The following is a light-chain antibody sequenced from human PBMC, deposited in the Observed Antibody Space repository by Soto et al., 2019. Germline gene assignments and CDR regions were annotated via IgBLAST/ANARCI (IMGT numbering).Light chain of an antibody. V-gene: IGKV1-5*03. J-gene: IGKJ1*01. Sequence: DIQMTQSPSTLSGSVGDRVTITCRASQAISSWLAWYQQKPGKAPKLLIYKASTLKSGVPSRFSGSGSGTEFTLTISSLQPEDFAVYFCYQYDSSPWTFGQGTKVDIK. CDR1: QAISSW. CDR2: KAS. CDR3: YQYDSSPWT.